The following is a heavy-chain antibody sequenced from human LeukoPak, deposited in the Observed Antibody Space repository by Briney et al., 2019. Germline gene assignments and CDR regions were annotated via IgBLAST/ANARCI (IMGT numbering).Heavy chain of an antibody. J-gene: IGHJ4*02. CDR3: ARDELAGVPAAYGY. CDR2: ISSSGSTI. CDR1: GFTFSDYY. Sequence: PGGSLRLSCAASGFTFSDYYMSWIRQAPGKGLEWVSYISSSGSTIYYADSVKGRFTISRDNAKNSLYLQMNSLRAEDTAVYYCARDELAGVPAAYGYWGQGTLVTVSS. D-gene: IGHD2-2*01. V-gene: IGHV3-11*04.